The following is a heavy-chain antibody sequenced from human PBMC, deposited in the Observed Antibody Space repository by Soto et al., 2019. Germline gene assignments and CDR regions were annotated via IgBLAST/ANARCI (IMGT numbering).Heavy chain of an antibody. CDR3: ARAIMVRGVIIGAFDI. CDR1: GYTFTSYY. CDR2: INANSGNT. J-gene: IGHJ3*02. Sequence: ASVKVSCKASGYTFTSYYMHWVRQAPGQGLEWMGLINANSGNTNYAQKLQGRVTMTTDTSTSTAYMELRSLRSDDTAVYYCARAIMVRGVIIGAFDIWGQGTMVTVSS. V-gene: IGHV1-18*04. D-gene: IGHD3-10*01.